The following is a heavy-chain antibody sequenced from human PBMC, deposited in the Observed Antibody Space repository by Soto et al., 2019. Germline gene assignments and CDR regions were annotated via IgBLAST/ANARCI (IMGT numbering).Heavy chain of an antibody. CDR1: GYTFTSYG. D-gene: IGHD2-2*01. V-gene: IGHV1-18*04. CDR2: ISAYNGNT. CDR3: ARVPPCGSSTSCYDGPRGAYYYYGMDV. J-gene: IGHJ6*02. Sequence: GASVKVSCKASGYTFTSYGISWVRQAPGQGLEWMGWISAYNGNTNYAQKLQGRVTMTTDTSTSTAYMELRSLRSDDTAVYYCARVPPCGSSTSCYDGPRGAYYYYGMDVWGQGTTVTVSS.